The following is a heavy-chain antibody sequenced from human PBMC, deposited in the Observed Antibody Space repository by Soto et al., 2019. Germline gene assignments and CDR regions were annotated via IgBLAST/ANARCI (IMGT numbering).Heavy chain of an antibody. CDR3: AKETQYYDAWSTGIYYYGMDV. V-gene: IGHV3-30*18. J-gene: IGHJ6*02. D-gene: IGHD3-3*01. CDR1: GFSFSTYG. CDR2: ISYDGRNK. Sequence: QVQLVESGGGVVQPGRSLRLSCAASGFSFSTYGMHWVRQATGKGLEWVALISYDGRNKNYADSVKGRFTISRDNSKNTLSLQMNRLRGEDTSVYYCAKETQYYDAWSTGIYYYGMDVWGQGTTVTVSS.